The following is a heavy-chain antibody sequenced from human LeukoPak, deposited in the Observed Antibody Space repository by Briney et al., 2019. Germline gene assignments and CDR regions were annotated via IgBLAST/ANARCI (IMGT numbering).Heavy chain of an antibody. V-gene: IGHV4-4*07. J-gene: IGHJ4*02. CDR3: ARDLKKVRGAHTLFDY. CDR2: IYTSGST. CDR1: GGSISSYY. D-gene: IGHD3-10*01. Sequence: SETLSLTCTVSGGSISSYYWSWIRQPAGKGLEWIGRIYTSGSTNYNPSLKSRVTMSVDTSKNQFSLKLGSVTAADTAVYYCARDLKKVRGAHTLFDYWGQGTLVTVSS.